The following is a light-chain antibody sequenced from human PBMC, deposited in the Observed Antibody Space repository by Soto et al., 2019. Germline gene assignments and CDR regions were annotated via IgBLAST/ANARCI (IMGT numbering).Light chain of an antibody. CDR3: AAWDDSLKGVV. J-gene: IGLJ2*01. CDR2: SNN. Sequence: QSVLTQPPSASGTPGQRVTISCAGSSSNIGSNSVNWYQQLPGTAPKVLIYSNNQRPSGVPDRFSGSKSGTSASLAISGLHSEDEADYYCAAWDDSLKGVVFGGGTKLTVL. V-gene: IGLV1-44*01. CDR1: SSNIGSNS.